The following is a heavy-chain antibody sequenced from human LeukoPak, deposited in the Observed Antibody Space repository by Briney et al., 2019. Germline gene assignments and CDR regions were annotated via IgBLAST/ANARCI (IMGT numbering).Heavy chain of an antibody. Sequence: GRSLRLSCAASGFTFSSYGMHWVRQAPGKGLEWVAVIWYDGSNKYYADSVKGRFTISRDNSQSTLYLQMSSLRAEDTAIYYCAKDASGWLQLDYYFDYWGQGTLVTVSS. J-gene: IGHJ4*02. CDR2: IWYDGSNK. CDR1: GFTFSSYG. D-gene: IGHD6-19*01. V-gene: IGHV3-33*06. CDR3: AKDASGWLQLDYYFDY.